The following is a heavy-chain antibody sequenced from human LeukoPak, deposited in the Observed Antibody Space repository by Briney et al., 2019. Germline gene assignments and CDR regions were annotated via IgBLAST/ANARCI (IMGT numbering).Heavy chain of an antibody. CDR3: ARASAPTSLFLRYYYGSGRGMDV. J-gene: IGHJ6*02. V-gene: IGHV1-18*01. D-gene: IGHD3-10*01. Sequence: GASVTVSCKASGYTFTCYGISWVRQAPGQGLEWMGWISAYNGNTNYAQKLQGRVTMTTDTSTSTAYMELRSLRSDDTAVYYCARASAPTSLFLRYYYGSGRGMDVWGQGTTVTVSS. CDR2: ISAYNGNT. CDR1: GYTFTCYG.